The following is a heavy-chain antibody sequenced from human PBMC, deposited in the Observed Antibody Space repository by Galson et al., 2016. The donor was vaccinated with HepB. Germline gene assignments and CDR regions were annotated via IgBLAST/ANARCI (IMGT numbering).Heavy chain of an antibody. Sequence: SLRLSCAASGFTFSRYSMNWVRQAPGKGLEWVSAISSSSRQLDYTDSLKGRCTISRDNSRGILFLHLFDLRGADTAMYYCARDSKNFDLWGRGTLVTVSS. J-gene: IGHJ2*01. CDR3: ARDSKNFDL. CDR1: GFTFSRYS. CDR2: ISSSSRQL. V-gene: IGHV3-21*04.